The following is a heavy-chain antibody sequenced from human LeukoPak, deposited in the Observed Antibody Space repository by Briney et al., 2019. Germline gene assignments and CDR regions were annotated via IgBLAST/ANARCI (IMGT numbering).Heavy chain of an antibody. CDR2: INPKSGGT. CDR3: ARAFYCSGGSCYVDAFDI. J-gene: IGHJ3*02. CDR1: GYTFNGYY. Sequence: ASVKVSCKASGYTFNGYYMHWVRQAPGQGLEWMGWINPKSGGTNYAQKFQGRVTMTRDTSISTAYMELTRLRSDDTAVYYCARAFYCSGGSCYVDAFDIWGQGTMVTVSS. V-gene: IGHV1-2*02. D-gene: IGHD2-15*01.